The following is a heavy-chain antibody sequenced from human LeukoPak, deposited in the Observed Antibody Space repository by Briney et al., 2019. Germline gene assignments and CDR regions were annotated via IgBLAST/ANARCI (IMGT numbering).Heavy chain of an antibody. Sequence: ASVKVSCKASGYTFTSYDINWVRQATGHGLEWMGWMNPNSGNTGYAQKFQGRVTITRNTSISTAYMELSSLRSEDTAVYYCARLAAVAGTGDYWGQGTLVTVSS. CDR2: MNPNSGNT. J-gene: IGHJ4*02. D-gene: IGHD6-19*01. V-gene: IGHV1-8*03. CDR1: GYTFTSYD. CDR3: ARLAAVAGTGDY.